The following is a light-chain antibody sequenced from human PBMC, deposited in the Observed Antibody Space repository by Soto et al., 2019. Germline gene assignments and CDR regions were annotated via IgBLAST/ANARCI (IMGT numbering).Light chain of an antibody. V-gene: IGKV1-39*01. CDR1: QTISTY. Sequence: DIQMTQSTSSLSASVGDRVTITCRASQTISTYLYWYQLEPGKAPKLLIYAASSLQSGVPSRFRGSGSGSDFDLTINTLHPEGHAAYYGQQRHGYPYTFGQVTKLEIK. CDR2: AAS. J-gene: IGKJ2*01. CDR3: QQRHGYPYT.